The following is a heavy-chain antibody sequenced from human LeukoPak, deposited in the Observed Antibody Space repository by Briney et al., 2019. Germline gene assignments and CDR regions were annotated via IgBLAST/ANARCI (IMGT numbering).Heavy chain of an antibody. CDR2: IWYDGSNK. Sequence: GGSLRLSCAASGFTFSSYGMHWVRQAPGKGLEWVAVIWYDGSNKYYADSVKGRFTISRDNSKNTLYLQMNSLRAVDTAVYYCASESSSSDYWGQGTLVTVSS. D-gene: IGHD6-6*01. V-gene: IGHV3-33*01. J-gene: IGHJ4*02. CDR1: GFTFSSYG. CDR3: ASESSSSDY.